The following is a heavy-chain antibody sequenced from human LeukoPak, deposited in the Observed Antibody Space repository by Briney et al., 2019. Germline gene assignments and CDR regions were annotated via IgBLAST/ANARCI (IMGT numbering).Heavy chain of an antibody. CDR1: GFTFSSYA. CDR2: IYSGGST. J-gene: IGHJ3*02. D-gene: IGHD5-18*01. Sequence: PGRSLRLSCAASGFTFSSYAMHWVRQAPGKGLEWVSVIYSGGSTYYADSVKGRFTISRDNSKNTLYLQMNSLRAEDTAVYYCASTEWIQLWSDAFDIWGQGTMVTVSS. CDR3: ASTEWIQLWSDAFDI. V-gene: IGHV3-66*01.